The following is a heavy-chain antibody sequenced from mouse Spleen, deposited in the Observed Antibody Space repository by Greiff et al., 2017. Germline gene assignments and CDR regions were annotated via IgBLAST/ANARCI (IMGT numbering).Heavy chain of an antibody. V-gene: IGHV1-69*01. D-gene: IGHD2-1*01. J-gene: IGHJ3*01. CDR2: IDPSDSYT. CDR1: GYTFTSYW. CDR3: ARGGNYF. Sequence: QVQLQQPGAELVMPGASVKLSCKASGYTFTSYWMHWVKQRPGQGLEWIGEIDPSDSYTNYNQKFKGKATLTVDKSSSTAYMQLSSLTSEDSAVYYCARGGNYFWGQGTQVTVSA.